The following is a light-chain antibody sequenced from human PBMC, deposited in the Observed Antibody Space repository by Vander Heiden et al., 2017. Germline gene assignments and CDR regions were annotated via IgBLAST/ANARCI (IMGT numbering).Light chain of an antibody. Sequence: DAVMTQSPLSLPVTLGQPASISCRSSQSLVYSDGNTYLNWFHQRPGQSPRRLNYKVSNRDSGVPDRCSGSVSGTDFILRISRVEAEDVGVYYCMQGTHWPYTFGQGTNLEIK. V-gene: IGKV2-30*01. J-gene: IGKJ2*01. CDR1: QSLVYSDGNTY. CDR2: KVS. CDR3: MQGTHWPYT.